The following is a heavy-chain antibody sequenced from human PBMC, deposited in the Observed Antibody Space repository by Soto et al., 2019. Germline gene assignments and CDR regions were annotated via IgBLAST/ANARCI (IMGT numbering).Heavy chain of an antibody. CDR2: MFASGSS. CDR1: GDSISSPNW. J-gene: IGHJ4*02. Sequence: QVQLQESGPGLVKPSETLSLTCAVSGDSISSPNWWSWYRQSPGKGLELIGEMFASGSSNYNPSLDGRVTISLDTSKNHFSLKLTCLNAADTAIYYCARKGFDHRPDYWCQVILVSVSS. CDR3: ARKGFDHRPDY. V-gene: IGHV4-4*02.